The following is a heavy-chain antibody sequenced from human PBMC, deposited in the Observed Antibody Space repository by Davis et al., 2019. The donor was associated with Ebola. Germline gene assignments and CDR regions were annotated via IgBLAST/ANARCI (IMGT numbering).Heavy chain of an antibody. V-gene: IGHV3-23*01. Sequence: GESLKISCAASGFIFSSYAMSWVRQAPGKGLEWVSSISVRSITYHADSVKGRFTISRDNSKNTLYLQMNRLRAEDTAVHYCAKVHPPTTVTTGWFDPWGQGTLVTVSS. CDR3: AKVHPPTTVTTGWFDP. D-gene: IGHD4-17*01. CDR1: GFIFSSYA. CDR2: ISVRSIT. J-gene: IGHJ5*02.